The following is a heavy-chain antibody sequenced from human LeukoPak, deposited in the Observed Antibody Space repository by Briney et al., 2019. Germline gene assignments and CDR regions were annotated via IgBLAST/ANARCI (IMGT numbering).Heavy chain of an antibody. CDR1: GFTFSSYG. Sequence: QAGGSLRLSCAASGFTFSSYGMHWVRQAPGKGLEWVAFIRYDGSNKYYADSVKGRFTISRDNSKNTLYLQMNSLRAEDTAVYYCAREGYSSSWYPYYFDYWGQGTLVTVSS. CDR3: AREGYSSSWYPYYFDY. CDR2: IRYDGSNK. V-gene: IGHV3-30*02. J-gene: IGHJ4*02. D-gene: IGHD6-13*01.